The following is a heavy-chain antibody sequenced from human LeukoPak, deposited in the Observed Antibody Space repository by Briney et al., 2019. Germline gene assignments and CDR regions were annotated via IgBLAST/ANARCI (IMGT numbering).Heavy chain of an antibody. D-gene: IGHD2-2*01. CDR3: ARDRPNIVVVPAAIRYFQH. J-gene: IGHJ1*01. V-gene: IGHV3-30*04. CDR1: GFTFSSYA. Sequence: PGRSLRLSCAASGFTFSSYAMHWVRQAPGKGLEWVAVISYDGSNKYYAHSVKGRFTISRDNSKNTLYLQMNSLRAEDTAVYYCARDRPNIVVVPAAIRYFQHWGQGTLVTVSS. CDR2: ISYDGSNK.